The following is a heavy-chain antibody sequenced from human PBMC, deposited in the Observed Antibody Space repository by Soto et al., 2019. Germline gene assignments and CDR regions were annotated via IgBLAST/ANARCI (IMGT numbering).Heavy chain of an antibody. Sequence: QVQLVQSGAEVKKPGSSVTVSCTASGVTLSSYAISWVRQAPGQGLEWMGGIIPIFGTANYAQKFQGRVTITADESTSTAYMELSSLRSEDTAVYYCAREYSSGWALDYWGQGTLVTVSS. CDR2: IIPIFGTA. CDR1: GVTLSSYA. D-gene: IGHD6-19*01. V-gene: IGHV1-69*01. CDR3: AREYSSGWALDY. J-gene: IGHJ4*02.